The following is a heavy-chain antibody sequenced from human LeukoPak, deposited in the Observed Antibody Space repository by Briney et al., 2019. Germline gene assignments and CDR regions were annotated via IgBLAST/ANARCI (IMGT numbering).Heavy chain of an antibody. Sequence: GASVNASCKESGYTFIGYYIHWLRQAPGQGLEWMGWINPSNGGTNYAQRFQGRVAMTRDTSVSTAYMEMSRLTFDDAAVYYCASGPTLGTTHPYFDYWGQGTLVTVSS. CDR3: ASGPTLGTTHPYFDY. D-gene: IGHD1-1*01. CDR2: INPSNGGT. J-gene: IGHJ4*02. CDR1: GYTFIGYY. V-gene: IGHV1-2*02.